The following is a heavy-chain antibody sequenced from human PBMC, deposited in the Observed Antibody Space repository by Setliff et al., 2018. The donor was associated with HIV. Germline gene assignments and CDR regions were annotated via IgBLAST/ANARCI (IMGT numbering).Heavy chain of an antibody. CDR3: ASPYFVVY. D-gene: IGHD2-21*01. Sequence: GGSLRLSCEASGFTLTKYTMNWVRQAPGKGLEWVSSITNTSDYISYGDSVEGRFTISRDNAKNSLYLQMNSLRAEDTAVYYCASPYFVVYWGQGTLVTVSS. V-gene: IGHV3-21*01. J-gene: IGHJ4*02. CDR2: ITNTSDYI. CDR1: GFTLTKYT.